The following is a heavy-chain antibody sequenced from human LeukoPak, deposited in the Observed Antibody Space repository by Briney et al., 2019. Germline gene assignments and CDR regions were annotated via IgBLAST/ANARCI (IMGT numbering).Heavy chain of an antibody. CDR1: GFTFSSYW. J-gene: IGHJ5*01. CDR3: VRDTELRDYDMFDF. CDR2: IDRDGTMT. V-gene: IGHV3-74*01. Sequence: GGSLRLSCEASGFTFSSYWMHWVRQAPGKGPVWVSRIDRDGTMTSYADSVVGRFAISRDNAKNTLYLQMNSLRAEDSAVYYCVRDTELRDYDMFDFWGQGVLVTVSS. D-gene: IGHD3-16*01.